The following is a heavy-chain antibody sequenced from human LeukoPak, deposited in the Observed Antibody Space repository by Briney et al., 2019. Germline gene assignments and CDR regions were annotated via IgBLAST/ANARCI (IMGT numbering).Heavy chain of an antibody. Sequence: GASVKVSCKASGYSFIRYHIHWVRQAPGQGLEWMGWINTNTGNPTYAQGFTGRFVFSLDTSVSTAYLQISSLKAEDTAVYYCARVRAYCGGDCYGFDYWGQGTLVTVSS. V-gene: IGHV7-4-1*02. CDR2: INTNTGNP. J-gene: IGHJ4*02. D-gene: IGHD2-21*02. CDR1: GYSFIRYH. CDR3: ARVRAYCGGDCYGFDY.